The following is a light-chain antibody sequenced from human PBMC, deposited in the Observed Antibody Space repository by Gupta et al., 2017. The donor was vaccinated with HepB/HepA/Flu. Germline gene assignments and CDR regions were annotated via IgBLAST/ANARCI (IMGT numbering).Light chain of an antibody. Sequence: DIQMTQSPSSLSASVGDRVTSTCRTSQSISRYLSWYQQKPGKAPKFLIYAASNLQSGVPSRFSGSGSGTDFTLTISRLQPEDFATYYFQQSDTTRLTFGGGTKVETK. CDR3: QQSDTTRLT. CDR1: QSISRY. V-gene: IGKV1-39*01. J-gene: IGKJ4*01. CDR2: AAS.